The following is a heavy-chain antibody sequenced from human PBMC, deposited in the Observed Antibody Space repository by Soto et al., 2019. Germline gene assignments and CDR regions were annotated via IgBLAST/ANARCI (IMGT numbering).Heavy chain of an antibody. CDR1: GGSFSGYY. V-gene: IGHV4-34*01. CDR2: IDHSGST. J-gene: IGHJ6*03. D-gene: IGHD4-17*01. CDR3: ARDLGLRSAGDLYYYYMDV. Sequence: SETLSLTCAVSGGSFSGYYWNWIRQPPGKGLEWIGEIDHSGSTKYNPSLKSRVTISVDTSKNQFSLKVSSVTAADTAVYYCARDLGLRSAGDLYYYYMDVWGKGTTVTVSS.